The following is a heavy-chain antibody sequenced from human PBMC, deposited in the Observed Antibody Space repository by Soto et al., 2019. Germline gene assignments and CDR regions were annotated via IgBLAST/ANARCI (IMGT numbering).Heavy chain of an antibody. CDR3: ARHSHIVATIHGHDWFDP. CDR2: IYYSGST. CDR1: GGSISSYY. Sequence: PSETLSLTCTVSGGSISSYYWSWIRQPPGKGLEWIGYIYYSGSTNYNPSLKSRVTISVDTSKNQFSLKLSSVTAADTAVYYCARHSHIVATIHGHDWFDPWGQGTLVTVSS. J-gene: IGHJ5*02. D-gene: IGHD5-12*01. V-gene: IGHV4-59*08.